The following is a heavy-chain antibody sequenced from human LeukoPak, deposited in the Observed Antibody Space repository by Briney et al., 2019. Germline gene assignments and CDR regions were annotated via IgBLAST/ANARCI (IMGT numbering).Heavy chain of an antibody. V-gene: IGHV4-34*01. CDR2: INHSRTT. CDR3: ARSVGYSSSWNFDY. CDR1: GGSFSGYY. Sequence: SETLSLTCAVYGGSFSGYYWSWIRQPPGKGLEWIGGINHSRTTNYNPSLKSRVTISVDTSKNQFSLKLSSVTAADTAVYYCARSVGYSSSWNFDYWGQGTLVTVSS. D-gene: IGHD6-13*01. J-gene: IGHJ4*02.